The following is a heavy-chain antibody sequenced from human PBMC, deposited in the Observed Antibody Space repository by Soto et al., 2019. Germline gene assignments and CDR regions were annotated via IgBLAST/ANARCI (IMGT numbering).Heavy chain of an antibody. Sequence: GGSLRLSCSASGFTFSSYAMHWVRQAPGKGLEYVSAISSNGGSTYYADSVKGRFTISRDNSKNTLYLQMSSLRAEDTAVYYCAASQYYSDSSGYSDSYYYGMDVWGQGTTVTVSS. V-gene: IGHV3-64D*06. D-gene: IGHD3-22*01. J-gene: IGHJ6*02. CDR1: GFTFSSYA. CDR2: ISSNGGST. CDR3: AASQYYSDSSGYSDSYYYGMDV.